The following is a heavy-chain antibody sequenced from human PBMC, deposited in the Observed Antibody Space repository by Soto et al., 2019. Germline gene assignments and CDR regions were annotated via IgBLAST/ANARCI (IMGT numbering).Heavy chain of an antibody. CDR3: SKDDAYSSSWVEGDAFDI. CDR2: ISGSGGST. Sequence: GGSLRLSCAASGFTISSYAMSWVRKAPGKGLEWVSAISGSGGSTYYADSVKGRFTISRDNSKNTLYLQMNSLRAEDTAVYYCSKDDAYSSSWVEGDAFDIWGQGTMVTVSS. V-gene: IGHV3-23*01. J-gene: IGHJ3*02. D-gene: IGHD6-13*01. CDR1: GFTISSYA.